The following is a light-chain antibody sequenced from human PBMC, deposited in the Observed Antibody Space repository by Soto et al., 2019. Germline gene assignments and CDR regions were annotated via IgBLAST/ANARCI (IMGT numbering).Light chain of an antibody. J-gene: IGLJ1*01. CDR1: SSDVGGYNY. Sequence: QSELTQPASVSGSPGQSITISCTGTSSDVGGYNYVSWYQQHPGKAPKLMIYDVSNRPSGVSNRFSGSKSGNTASLTISGLQAEDEADYYCSSYTSSSTLYVFGPGTKVTVL. CDR2: DVS. CDR3: SSYTSSSTLYV. V-gene: IGLV2-14*01.